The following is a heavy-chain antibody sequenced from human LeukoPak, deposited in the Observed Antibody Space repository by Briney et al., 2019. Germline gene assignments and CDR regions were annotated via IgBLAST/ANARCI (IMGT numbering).Heavy chain of an antibody. Sequence: PSEALSLTCTVSGGSISSSSYYWGWIRQPPGKGLEWIGSIYYSGSTYYNPSLKSRVTISVDTSKNQFSLKLSSVTAADTAVYYCARVKFSSSWYKEYYYMDVWGKGTTVTISS. CDR1: GGSISSSSYY. J-gene: IGHJ6*03. D-gene: IGHD6-13*01. V-gene: IGHV4-39*01. CDR3: ARVKFSSSWYKEYYYMDV. CDR2: IYYSGST.